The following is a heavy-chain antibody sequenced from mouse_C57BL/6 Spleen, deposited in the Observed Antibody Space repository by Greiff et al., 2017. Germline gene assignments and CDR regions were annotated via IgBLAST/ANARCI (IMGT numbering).Heavy chain of an antibody. CDR3: TRPGLRPFYWYFDV. D-gene: IGHD2-2*01. J-gene: IGHJ1*03. Sequence: EVKLVESGGGLVQPGGSMRLSCAVSGFSFSDAWMDWVRQSPEKGLGWGAEIRNKANNHATYYAESVKGRFTIARDDSKSSVYQQLNSLRAEDTGIYYCTRPGLRPFYWYFDVWGTGTTGTGTS. CDR1: GFSFSDAW. CDR2: IRNKANNHAT. V-gene: IGHV6-6*01.